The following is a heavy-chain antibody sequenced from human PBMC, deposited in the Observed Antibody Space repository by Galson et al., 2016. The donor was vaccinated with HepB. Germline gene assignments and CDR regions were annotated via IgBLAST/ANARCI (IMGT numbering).Heavy chain of an antibody. CDR3: AKGAYSLPENFQH. CDR2: ISGSGGTT. V-gene: IGHV3-23*01. Sequence: SLRLSCAASGFTFSSYAMNWVRQPPGKGLEWVSSISGSGGTTYYADSLKGRFTISRENSKSTLYLQMNSLRAEDTAVYYCAKGAYSLPENFQHWGQGTLVTVSS. J-gene: IGHJ1*01. D-gene: IGHD2-15*01. CDR1: GFTFSSYA.